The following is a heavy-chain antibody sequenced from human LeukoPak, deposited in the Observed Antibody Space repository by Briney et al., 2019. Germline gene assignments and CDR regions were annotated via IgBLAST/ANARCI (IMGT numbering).Heavy chain of an antibody. CDR1: GFTFDDYA. CDR3: AKGEAPFDP. J-gene: IGHJ5*02. CDR2: ISWNSGSI. V-gene: IGHV3-9*01. Sequence: GGSLRLSCAASGFTFDDYAMQWVRQAPGKGLEWVSGISWNSGSIGYADSVKGRFTISRDNAKNSLYLQMNSLRAEDTAFYYCAKGEAPFDPWGQGTLVTVSS.